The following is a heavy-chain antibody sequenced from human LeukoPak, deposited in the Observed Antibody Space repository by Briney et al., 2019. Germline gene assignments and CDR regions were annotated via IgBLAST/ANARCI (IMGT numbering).Heavy chain of an antibody. CDR1: GGSISSYY. CDR2: IYYSGST. D-gene: IGHD1-1*01. CDR3: ARDPGLERPGGVSFDY. J-gene: IGHJ4*02. Sequence: SETLSLTCTVSGGSISSYYWSWFRQPPGKGLEWIGYIYYSGSTNYNPSLKSRVTMSVDASTNQFSLKLSSVTAADTAVYYCARDPGLERPGGVSFDYWGQGSLVIVSS. V-gene: IGHV4-59*12.